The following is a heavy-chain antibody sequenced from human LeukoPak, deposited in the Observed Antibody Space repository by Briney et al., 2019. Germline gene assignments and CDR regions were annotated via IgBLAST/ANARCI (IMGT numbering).Heavy chain of an antibody. CDR2: IRYDGSNK. J-gene: IGHJ3*02. CDR3: TTALNFDILTGLYQPIAAFDI. CDR1: GFTFSSYG. D-gene: IGHD3-9*01. V-gene: IGHV3-33*08. Sequence: PGRSLRLSCAASGFTFSSYGMHWVRQAPGKGLEWVAFIRYDGSNKYYADSVKGRFTISRDDSKNTVYLQMNSLKTEDTGVYYCTTALNFDILTGLYQPIAAFDIWGQGTLVTVSS.